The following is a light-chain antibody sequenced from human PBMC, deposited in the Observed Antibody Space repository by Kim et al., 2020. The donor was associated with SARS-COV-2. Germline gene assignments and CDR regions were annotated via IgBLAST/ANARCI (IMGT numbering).Light chain of an antibody. V-gene: IGLV1-47*01. CDR3: AAWDDSLSSPV. CDR2: RNN. Sequence: QAVVTQPSSASGTPGQRVTISCSGSSSNIGSNYVYWYQQVPGTAPKLLIYRNNQRPSGVPDRFSGSKSGTSASLAISGLRSEDEADYYCAAWDDSLSSPVFGGGTQLTVL. J-gene: IGLJ3*02. CDR1: SSNIGSNY.